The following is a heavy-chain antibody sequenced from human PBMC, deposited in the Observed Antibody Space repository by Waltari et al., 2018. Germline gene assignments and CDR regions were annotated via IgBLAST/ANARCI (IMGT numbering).Heavy chain of an antibody. D-gene: IGHD6-6*01. CDR2: INHSGST. J-gene: IGHJ4*02. Sequence: QVQLQQWGAGLLKPSETLSLTCAVYGGSFSGYYWSWIRQPPGKGRGGLGEINHSGSTNYNPSLKSRVTIAVDTSKNQFSLKLSSVTAADTAVYYCAREALEWGQGTLVTVSS. CDR3: AREALE. V-gene: IGHV4-34*01. CDR1: GGSFSGYY.